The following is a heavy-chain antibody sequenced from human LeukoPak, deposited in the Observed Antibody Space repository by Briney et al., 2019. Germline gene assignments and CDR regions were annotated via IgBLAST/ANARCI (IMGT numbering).Heavy chain of an antibody. V-gene: IGHV4-59*01. CDR1: GASISNYY. D-gene: IGHD6-6*01. CDR2: IYYSGST. J-gene: IGHJ2*01. Sequence: PSETLSLTCTVSGASISNYYWSWIRQPPGKGLEWIGSIYYSGSTNYNPSLKSRFTISVDTSKNQFSLKLSSVTAADTAVYYCARGRVPGLWGRGTLVTVSS. CDR3: ARGRVPGL.